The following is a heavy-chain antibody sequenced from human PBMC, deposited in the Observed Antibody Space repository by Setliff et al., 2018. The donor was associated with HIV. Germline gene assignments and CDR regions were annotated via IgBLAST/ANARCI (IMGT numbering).Heavy chain of an antibody. V-gene: IGHV4-34*01. Sequence: ASETLSLTCAVYGGLFSGYHWSWIRQPPGKGLEWIGEINHSGSTNYNPSLKSRVTISVDTSKNQFSLKLSSVTAADTAVYYCARLRYYDILAGYAFDYWGQGTLVTVSS. CDR1: GGLFSGYH. J-gene: IGHJ4*02. D-gene: IGHD3-9*01. CDR2: INHSGST. CDR3: ARLRYYDILAGYAFDY.